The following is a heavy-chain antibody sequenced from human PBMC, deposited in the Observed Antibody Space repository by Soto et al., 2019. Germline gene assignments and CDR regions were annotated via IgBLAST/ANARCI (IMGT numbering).Heavy chain of an antibody. D-gene: IGHD3-22*01. CDR2: ISAYNGNT. J-gene: IGHJ4*02. Sequence: QVQLVQSGAEVKKPGASVKVSCKASGYTFTSYGISWVRQAPGQGLEWMGWISAYNGNTNYAQKLQGRVTMTTDTSTSTAYRELRSLRSDDTAVYYCARPLFDSSGYLGVLDYWGQGTLVTVSS. CDR3: ARPLFDSSGYLGVLDY. CDR1: GYTFTSYG. V-gene: IGHV1-18*01.